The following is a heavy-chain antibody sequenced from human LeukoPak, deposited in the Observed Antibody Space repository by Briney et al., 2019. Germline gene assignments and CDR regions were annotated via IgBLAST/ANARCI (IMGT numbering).Heavy chain of an antibody. V-gene: IGHV3-23*01. CDR2: ISGSGGST. Sequence: GGSLRLSCAASGFIFSSYAMSWVRQAPGKGLEWVSAISGSGGSTYYADSVKGRFTISRDNSKNTLYLQVNSLRAEDTAVYYCAKVKQLEYDAFDIWGQGTMVTVSS. J-gene: IGHJ3*02. CDR1: GFIFSSYA. D-gene: IGHD1-1*01. CDR3: AKVKQLEYDAFDI.